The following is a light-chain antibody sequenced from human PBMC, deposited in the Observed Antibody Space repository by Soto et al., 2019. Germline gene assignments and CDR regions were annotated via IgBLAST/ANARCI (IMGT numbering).Light chain of an antibody. Sequence: QSVLTRPPSASGTPGQRVTISCSGSSSNIGSNYVYWYQQLPGTAPKLLIYRNNQRPSGVPDRFSGSKSGTSASLAISGLRSEDEADHYCAAWDDSLSEVFGTGTKVTVL. CDR1: SSNIGSNY. J-gene: IGLJ1*01. CDR3: AAWDDSLSEV. V-gene: IGLV1-47*01. CDR2: RNN.